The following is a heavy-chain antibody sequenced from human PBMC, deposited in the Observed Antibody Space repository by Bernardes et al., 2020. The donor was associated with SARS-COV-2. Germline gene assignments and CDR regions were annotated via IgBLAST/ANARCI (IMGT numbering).Heavy chain of an antibody. J-gene: IGHJ4*02. V-gene: IGHV3-53*01. Sequence: SLRLSCAVSGFSVRTKYMTWVRQAPGMGLEWVSIIYVGGSRYHADSVKGRFTISRDNSKNSLFLQMNSLIADDTAVYYCAGGDAPQGGDCCGQGTLVTFTS. D-gene: IGHD2-21*01. CDR3: AGGDAPQGGDC. CDR2: IYVGGSR. CDR1: GFSVRTKY.